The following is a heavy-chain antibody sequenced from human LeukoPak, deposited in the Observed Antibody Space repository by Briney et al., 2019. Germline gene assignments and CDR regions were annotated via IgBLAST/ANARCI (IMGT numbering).Heavy chain of an antibody. CDR2: INPNSGGT. Sequence: ASVKVSCKASGYTFTGYYMHWVRQAPGQGLEWMGWINPNSGGTNYAQKFQGWVTITRDTSISTAYMELSRLRSDDTAVYYCARRRPITIFGVVGFDYWGQGTLVTVSS. J-gene: IGHJ4*02. CDR3: ARRRPITIFGVVGFDY. V-gene: IGHV1-2*04. CDR1: GYTFTGYY. D-gene: IGHD3-3*01.